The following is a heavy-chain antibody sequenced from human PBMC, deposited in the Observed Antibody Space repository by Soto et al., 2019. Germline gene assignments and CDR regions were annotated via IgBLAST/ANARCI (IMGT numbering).Heavy chain of an antibody. Sequence: VASVKVSCKASGYTFTSYGISWVRQAPGQGLEWMGWISAYNGNTNYAQKLQGRVTMTTDTSTSTAYMELRSLRSDDTAVYYCARDVSMRQWLVHTNWFDPWGQGTLVTVSS. J-gene: IGHJ5*02. D-gene: IGHD6-19*01. V-gene: IGHV1-18*01. CDR3: ARDVSMRQWLVHTNWFDP. CDR2: ISAYNGNT. CDR1: GYTFTSYG.